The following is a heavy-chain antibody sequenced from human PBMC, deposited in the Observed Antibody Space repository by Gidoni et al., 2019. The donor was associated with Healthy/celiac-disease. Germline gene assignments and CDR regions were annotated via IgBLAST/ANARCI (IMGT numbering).Heavy chain of an antibody. CDR1: GFPFSNAW. CDR3: TTVHSSGYYFSYWYFDL. V-gene: IGHV3-15*07. Sequence: EVQLVESGGGLVKPGGSLRLSCAASGFPFSNAWLNWVRQAPGKGREGVGRIKSKTDGGTTDYAAPVKGRFTISRDDSKNTLYLQMNSLKTEDTAVYYCTTVHSSGYYFSYWYFDLWGRGTLVTVSS. CDR2: IKSKTDGGTT. D-gene: IGHD3-22*01. J-gene: IGHJ2*01.